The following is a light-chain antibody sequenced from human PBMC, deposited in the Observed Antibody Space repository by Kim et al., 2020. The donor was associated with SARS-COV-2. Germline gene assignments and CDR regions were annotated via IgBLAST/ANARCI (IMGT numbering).Light chain of an antibody. CDR1: NFGSEG. V-gene: IGLV3-21*04. Sequence: SYELTQPPSVSVAPGKTARITCGGNNFGSEGVHWSQQKPGQAPVLVISSDSDRPSWLPERFSGSNSGHPATLTISRVEARDQAAYYCQVGVSLSVLPVF. CDR3: QVGVSLSVLPV. J-gene: IGLJ3*02. CDR2: SDS.